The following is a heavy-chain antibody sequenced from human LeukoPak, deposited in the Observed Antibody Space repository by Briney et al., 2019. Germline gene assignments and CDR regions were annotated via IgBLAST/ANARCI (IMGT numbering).Heavy chain of an antibody. J-gene: IGHJ4*02. CDR3: AKDIIVGATTCDY. Sequence: PGGSLRLSCAASGFTFSNYGMHWVRQAPGKGLEWVAFTWSDGSDKYYADSVKGRFTISRDNSMNTLYLQMSGLRGEDTAVYYCAKDIIVGATTCDYWGQGTLVTVSS. CDR2: TWSDGSDK. V-gene: IGHV3-30*02. CDR1: GFTFSNYG. D-gene: IGHD1-26*01.